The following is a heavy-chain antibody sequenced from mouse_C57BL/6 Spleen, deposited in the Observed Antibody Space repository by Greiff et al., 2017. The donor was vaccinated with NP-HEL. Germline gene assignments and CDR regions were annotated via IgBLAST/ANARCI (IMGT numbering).Heavy chain of an antibody. V-gene: IGHV1-4*01. J-gene: IGHJ4*01. CDR3: ARKGAGYGVEAMDY. Sequence: QVQLQQSGAELARPGASVKMSCKASGYTFTSYTMHWVKQRPGQGLEWIGYINPSSGYTKYNQKFKDKATLTADKSSSTAYMQLISLTSEDSAVYYCARKGAGYGVEAMDYWGQGTSVTVSS. CDR1: GYTFTSYT. CDR2: INPSSGYT. D-gene: IGHD3-1*01.